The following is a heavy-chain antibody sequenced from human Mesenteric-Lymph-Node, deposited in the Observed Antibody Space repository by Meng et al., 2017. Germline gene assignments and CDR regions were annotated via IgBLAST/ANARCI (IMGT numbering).Heavy chain of an antibody. J-gene: IGHJ4*02. CDR3: ARDMYYYGSGPFK. Sequence: VRLVESGGAVVQPGRSLRLSGAASGFTFSSYGMHWVRQAPGKGLEWVAVIWYDGSNKYYADSVKGRFTISRDNSKNSLYLQMNSLRAEDTAVYYCARDMYYYGSGPFKWGQGTLVTVSS. CDR2: IWYDGSNK. D-gene: IGHD3-10*01. CDR1: GFTFSSYG. V-gene: IGHV3-33*01.